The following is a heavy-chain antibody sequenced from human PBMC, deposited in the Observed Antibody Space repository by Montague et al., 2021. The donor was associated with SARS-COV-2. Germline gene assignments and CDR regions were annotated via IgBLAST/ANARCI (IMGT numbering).Heavy chain of an antibody. CDR1: GFTFSSYG. CDR2: IWYDGSNK. CDR3: ARDPSCCSRFGEFGY. V-gene: IGHV3-33*01. Sequence: SLRLSCAASGFTFSSYGMHWVRQAPGKGLEWVAVIWYDGSNKYYADSVKGRSTISRDNSKNTLYLQMNSLRAEDTAVYYCARDPSCCSRFGEFGYWGQGTLVTVSS. D-gene: IGHD3-10*01. J-gene: IGHJ4*02.